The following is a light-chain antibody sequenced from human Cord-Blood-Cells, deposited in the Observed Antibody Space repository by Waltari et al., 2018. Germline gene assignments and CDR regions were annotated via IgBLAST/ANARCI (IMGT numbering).Light chain of an antibody. J-gene: IGLJ2*01. V-gene: IGLV8-61*01. CDR2: STN. Sequence: QPVVTQEPSFSVSPGGTVTLTCGLSSGSVSTSYYPSWYPQTPGQAPRTLIYSTNTRSSGVPDRFSGSILGNKAALTITGAQADDESDYYCVLYMGSGISVFGGGTKLTVL. CDR3: VLYMGSGISV. CDR1: SGSVSTSYY.